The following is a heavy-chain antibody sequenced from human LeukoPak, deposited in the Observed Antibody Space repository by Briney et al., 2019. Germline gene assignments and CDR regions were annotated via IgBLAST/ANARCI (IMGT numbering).Heavy chain of an antibody. J-gene: IGHJ4*02. CDR1: TSR. V-gene: IGHV1-18*01. D-gene: IGHD3-10*01. Sequence: GASVKVSCKATSRISWVRQAPGQGLEWMGWIGTYGGDTYYAQKFQGRITVTTDTSTSTVYMELRNLRSDDTAVYYCARDHSGFHFDYWGQGTLVTVSS. CDR2: IGTYGGDT. CDR3: ARDHSGFHFDY.